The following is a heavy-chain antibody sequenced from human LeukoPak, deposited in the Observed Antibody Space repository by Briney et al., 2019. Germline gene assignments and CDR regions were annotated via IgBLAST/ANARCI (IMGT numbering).Heavy chain of an antibody. CDR2: IYYSGST. Sequence: KPSETLSLTCTVSGGSISDYYWNWIRQPPGKGLERIGYIYYSGSTTYNPFLKSRVTMSVDTAKNQFSLKLRSVTAADTAVYYCARGDFCSKSNCYLRPMDVWGKGTTVTVSS. V-gene: IGHV4-59*01. J-gene: IGHJ6*03. D-gene: IGHD3-3*01. CDR3: ARGDFCSKSNCYLRPMDV. CDR1: GGSISDYY.